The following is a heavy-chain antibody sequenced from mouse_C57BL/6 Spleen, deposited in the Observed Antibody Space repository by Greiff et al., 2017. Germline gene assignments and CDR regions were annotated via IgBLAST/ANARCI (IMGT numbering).Heavy chain of an antibody. D-gene: IGHD1-1*01. CDR1: GYTFTSYW. CDR3: ARAGDYGSTWFAY. J-gene: IGHJ3*01. V-gene: IGHV1-53*01. CDR2: INPSNGGT. Sequence: QVQLQQPGTELVKPGASVKLSCKASGYTFTSYWMHWVKQRPGQGLEWIGNINPSNGGTNYNEKFKSKATLTVDKSSSTAYMQLSSRTSEDSAVFYCARAGDYGSTWFAYWGQGTLVTVSA.